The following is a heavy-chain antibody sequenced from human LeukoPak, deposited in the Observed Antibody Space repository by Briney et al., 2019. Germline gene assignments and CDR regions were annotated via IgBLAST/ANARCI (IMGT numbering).Heavy chain of an antibody. V-gene: IGHV3-23*01. J-gene: IGHJ6*02. CDR2: ISGSTGST. CDR3: ARDPRTTGKSNYGMDV. CDR1: GFTFSNNA. Sequence: GGSLRLSCAASGFTFSNNAMNWVRQAPGKGLEWVSLISGSTGSTYYADSVKGRFSISRDNSKNTVYLQMNSLRVEDTAVYYCARDPRTTGKSNYGMDVWGQGTTVTVSS. D-gene: IGHD4-17*01.